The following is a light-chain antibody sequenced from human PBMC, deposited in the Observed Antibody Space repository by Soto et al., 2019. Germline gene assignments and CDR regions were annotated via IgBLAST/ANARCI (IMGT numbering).Light chain of an antibody. J-gene: IGLJ2*01. V-gene: IGLV2-14*01. Sequence: QSALTQPASVSGSPGQSITISCTGTSSDVGGYNYVSWYQQHPGKAPKIMIYEVSNRPSWVSNRFSGFKSGNTASLTISGLQAEDEDDYYCSPYTRNSTLVFGGGTKLTVL. CDR3: SPYTRNSTLV. CDR2: EVS. CDR1: SSDVGGYNY.